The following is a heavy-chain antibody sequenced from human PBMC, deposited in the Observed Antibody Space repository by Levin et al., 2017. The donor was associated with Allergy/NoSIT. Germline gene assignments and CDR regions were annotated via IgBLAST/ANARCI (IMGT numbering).Heavy chain of an antibody. CDR1: GFTFSRHA. D-gene: IGHD2-15*01. CDR3: AKDSLHEEVSANFWYFDL. CDR2: VSGSGGST. Sequence: QTGESLKISCAASGFTFSRHAMNWVRRAPGKGLEWVSVVSGSGGSTYYADSVKGRFTISRDNSKNTLYLQVSNLRAEDTAVYYCAKDSLHEEVSANFWYFDLWGRGTLVTVSS. V-gene: IGHV3-23*01. J-gene: IGHJ2*01.